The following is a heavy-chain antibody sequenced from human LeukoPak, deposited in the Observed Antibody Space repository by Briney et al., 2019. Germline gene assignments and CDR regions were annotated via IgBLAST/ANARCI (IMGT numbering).Heavy chain of an antibody. CDR2: ISGSGGST. Sequence: GGSLRLSCAASGFTFSSYAMSWVRQAPGKGLEWVSAISGSGGSTYYADSVKGRFTISRDNSKNTLYLQMNSLRAEDTAVYYCAKSRADSSGYYRHAFDIWGQGTTVTVSS. CDR1: GFTFSSYA. D-gene: IGHD3-22*01. CDR3: AKSRADSSGYYRHAFDI. J-gene: IGHJ3*02. V-gene: IGHV3-23*01.